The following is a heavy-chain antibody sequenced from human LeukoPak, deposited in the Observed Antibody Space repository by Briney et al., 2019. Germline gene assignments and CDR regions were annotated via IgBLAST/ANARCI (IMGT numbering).Heavy chain of an antibody. CDR3: ARDPQLYYYDSSGYYYFDY. J-gene: IGHJ4*02. D-gene: IGHD3-22*01. Sequence: GGSLRLSCAASGFTFRSYAMSWVRQAPGKGLEWVAVISYDGSNKYYADSVKGRFTISRDNSKNTLYLQMNSLRAEDTAVYYCARDPQLYYYDSSGYYYFDYWGQGTLVTVSS. CDR2: ISYDGSNK. CDR1: GFTFRSYA. V-gene: IGHV3-30-3*01.